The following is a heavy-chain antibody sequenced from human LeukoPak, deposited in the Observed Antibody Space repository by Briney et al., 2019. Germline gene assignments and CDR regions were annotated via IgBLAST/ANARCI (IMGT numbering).Heavy chain of an antibody. J-gene: IGHJ5*02. CDR2: MNPNSGNT. CDR3: ARSKGVGYYDFWSGYYKRRHNWLDP. V-gene: IGHV1-8*01. D-gene: IGHD3-3*01. CDR1: GYTFTSYD. Sequence: GASVKVSCKASGYTFTSYDINWVRQATGQGLEWMGWMNPNSGNTGYAQKFQGRVTMTRNTSISTAYMELSSLRSEDTAVYYCARSKGVGYYDFWSGYYKRRHNWLDPWGQGTLVTVSS.